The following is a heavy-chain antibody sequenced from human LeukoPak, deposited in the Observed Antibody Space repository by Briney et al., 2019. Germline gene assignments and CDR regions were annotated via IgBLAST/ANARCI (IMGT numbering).Heavy chain of an antibody. D-gene: IGHD5-12*01. J-gene: IGHJ4*02. CDR2: ISGSGGST. V-gene: IGHV3-23*01. CDR3: AKSWEYSGYGINDYYFDY. Sequence: RTGGSLRPSCAASGFTFSSYAMSWVRQAPGKGLEWGSAISGSGGSTYYADSVKGRFTISRDNSKNTLYLQMDSLRAEDTAVYYCAKSWEYSGYGINDYYFDYWGQGTLVTVSS. CDR1: GFTFSSYA.